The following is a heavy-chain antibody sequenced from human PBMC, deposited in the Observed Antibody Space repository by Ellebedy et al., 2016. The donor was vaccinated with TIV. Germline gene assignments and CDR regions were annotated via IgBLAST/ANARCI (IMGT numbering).Heavy chain of an antibody. J-gene: IGHJ6*02. CDR3: ARESGLDV. Sequence: SVKVSXKASGGTFSSYAISWVRQAPGQGLEWMGGIIPIFGTANYAQKFQGRVTMTRDTSTSTVYMELSSLRSEDTAVYYCARESGLDVWGQGTTVTVSS. D-gene: IGHD5-12*01. CDR1: GGTFSSYA. V-gene: IGHV1-69*05. CDR2: IIPIFGTA.